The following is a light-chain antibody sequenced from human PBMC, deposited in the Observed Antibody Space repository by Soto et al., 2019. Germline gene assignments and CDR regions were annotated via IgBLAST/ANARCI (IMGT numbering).Light chain of an antibody. Sequence: VLTQSPSASASLGASVKLTCTLSSGHSSYAIAWHQQQPEKGPRYLMKVNRDGSHTNGDGIPDRFSGSSSGAERYLTIDSLQSEDEADYYCQTLGTGIRVFGGGTMLTVL. J-gene: IGLJ3*02. CDR3: QTLGTGIRV. CDR1: SGHSSYA. CDR2: VNRDGSH. V-gene: IGLV4-69*01.